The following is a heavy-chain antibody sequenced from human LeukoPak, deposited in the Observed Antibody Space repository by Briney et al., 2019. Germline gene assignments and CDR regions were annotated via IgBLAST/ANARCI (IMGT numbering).Heavy chain of an antibody. J-gene: IGHJ4*02. Sequence: SETLSLTCTVSGGSISSSSYYWGWIRQPPGKGLEWIGSIYHSGSTYYNPSLKSRVTISVDTSKNQFSLKLSSVTAADTAVYYCARAESPFWSGYPGYFDYWGQGTLVTVSS. V-gene: IGHV4-39*07. D-gene: IGHD3-3*01. CDR1: GGSISSSSYY. CDR3: ARAESPFWSGYPGYFDY. CDR2: IYHSGST.